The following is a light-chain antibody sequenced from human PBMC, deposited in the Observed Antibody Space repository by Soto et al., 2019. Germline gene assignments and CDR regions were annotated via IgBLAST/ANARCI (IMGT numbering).Light chain of an antibody. J-gene: IGKJ1*01. CDR3: LQYNNWAQP. V-gene: IGKV3-15*01. CDR2: VAF. CDR1: QSVSTT. Sequence: EILLTQSPATLSVSPGERATHSCRSSQSVSTTLAWYPLKPGQDNRLLVYVAFCRAGGIEARFSGSGSGTEFNIFVFCLQSKVFTVFNCLQYNNWAQPFGKATKV.